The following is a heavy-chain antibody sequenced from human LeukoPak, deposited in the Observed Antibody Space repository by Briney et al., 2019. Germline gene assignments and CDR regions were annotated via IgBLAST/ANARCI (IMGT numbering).Heavy chain of an antibody. D-gene: IGHD6-13*01. CDR1: GYSFTSYW. J-gene: IGHJ4*02. CDR2: IYPGDSDT. Sequence: GGSLKISFKGSGYSFTSYWIGWGRRMPGKGLEGMGIIYPGDSDTRYSPSFQGQVTISADKSISTAYLQWSSLKASDTAMYYCARQPRYSSSWYRDWGQGTLVTVSS. CDR3: ARQPRYSSSWYRD. V-gene: IGHV5-51*01.